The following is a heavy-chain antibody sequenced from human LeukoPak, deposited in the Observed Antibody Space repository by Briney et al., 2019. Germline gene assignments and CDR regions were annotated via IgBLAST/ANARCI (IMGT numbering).Heavy chain of an antibody. Sequence: SETLSLTCTVSGASISNSNYYWGWIRQPPGKGLEWIGEINHSGSTNYNPSLKSRVTISVDTSKNQFSLKLSSVTAADTAVYYCARWSRYYDSSGYYLRFDPWGQGTLVTVSS. CDR2: INHSGST. CDR3: ARWSRYYDSSGYYLRFDP. J-gene: IGHJ5*02. CDR1: GASISNSNYY. V-gene: IGHV4-39*07. D-gene: IGHD3-22*01.